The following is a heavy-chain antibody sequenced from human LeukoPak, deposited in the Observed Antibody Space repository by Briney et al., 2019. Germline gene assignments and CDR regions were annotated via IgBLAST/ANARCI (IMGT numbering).Heavy chain of an antibody. Sequence: GGSLRLSCTAFGFTFGDYGLSWFRQAPGKGLEWIGFIRSKKVLGGAIEYAASVKGRFTFSRDDSKSIAYLQMKDLRTDDTAVYYCIRDWWRLGFDYWGQGTLVTVSS. J-gene: IGHJ4*02. CDR1: GFTFGDYG. CDR2: IRSKKVLGGAI. CDR3: IRDWWRLGFDY. V-gene: IGHV3-49*03. D-gene: IGHD2-21*02.